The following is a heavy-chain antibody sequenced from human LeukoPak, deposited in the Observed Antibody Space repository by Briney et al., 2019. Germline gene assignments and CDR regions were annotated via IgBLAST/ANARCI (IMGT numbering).Heavy chain of an antibody. D-gene: IGHD2-15*01. J-gene: IGHJ5*02. CDR3: AREWRYCSGGSCYSEMAP. CDR2: INSDGSST. V-gene: IGHV3-74*01. CDR1: GFTFSSYW. Sequence: GGSLRLSCAASGFTFSSYWMHWVRQAPGKGLVWVSRINSDGSSTSYADSVKGRFTISRDNAKNTLYLQMNSLRVEDTAVYYCAREWRYCSGGSCYSEMAPWGQGTLVTVSS.